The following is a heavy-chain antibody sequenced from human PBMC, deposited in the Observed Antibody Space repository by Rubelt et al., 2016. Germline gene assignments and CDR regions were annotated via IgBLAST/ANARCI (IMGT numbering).Heavy chain of an antibody. Sequence: EVQLVESGGGLVQPGRSLRLSCAASGFTVSSNYMSWVRQAPGKGLEWVSILYAGGSTYYADSVKGRFIISRDHSKNTLYLQMNSLRVEDTAVYYCARGRLTYDDYGWFDPWGQGTLVTVSS. D-gene: IGHD4-17*01. CDR2: LYAGGST. J-gene: IGHJ5*02. V-gene: IGHV3-66*01. CDR3: ARGRLTYDDYGWFDP. CDR1: GFTVSSNY.